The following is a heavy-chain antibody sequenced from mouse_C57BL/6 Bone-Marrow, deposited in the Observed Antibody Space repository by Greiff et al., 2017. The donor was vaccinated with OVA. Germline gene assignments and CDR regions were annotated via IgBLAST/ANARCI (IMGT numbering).Heavy chain of an antibody. CDR3: ARSNYWYFDV. Sequence: EVKVVESGGGLVKPGGSLKLSCAASGFTFSDYGMHLVRQAPEKGLEWVAYLSSGSGTIYSADTVKGRFTISRDNAKNTLFLQMTRLRSEDTAMYYCARSNYWYFDVWGTGTTVTGSS. CDR1: GFTFSDYG. J-gene: IGHJ1*03. V-gene: IGHV5-17*01. CDR2: LSSGSGTI.